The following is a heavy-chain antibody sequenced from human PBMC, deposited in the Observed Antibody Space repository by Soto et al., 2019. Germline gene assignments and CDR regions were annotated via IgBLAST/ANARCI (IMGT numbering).Heavy chain of an antibody. Sequence: GASVKVSCKSSGYTFTSYGVSWVRQAPGQGLEWLGWISVYTGNTKQAQKFQDGVTLTTEASTSTAYLELRSLRSDDTAVYYCARDRCTTDKCYTHHFDVWGQGTTVTVSS. CDR2: ISVYTGNT. D-gene: IGHD2-8*01. CDR1: GYTFTSYG. J-gene: IGHJ6*02. CDR3: ARDRCTTDKCYTHHFDV. V-gene: IGHV1-18*04.